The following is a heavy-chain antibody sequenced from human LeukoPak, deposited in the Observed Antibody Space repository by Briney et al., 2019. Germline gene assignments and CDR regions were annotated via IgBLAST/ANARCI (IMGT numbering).Heavy chain of an antibody. J-gene: IGHJ4*02. V-gene: IGHV4-39*01. CDR1: GVSLSSTNYY. CDR3: ARHYSSATSCFDY. CDR2: TYYSGST. D-gene: IGHD2-2*01. Sequence: SETLSLTCTVSGVSLSSTNYYWGWLRQPPGKGLEWIGRTYYSGSTYYNPSRKSRGTISVDTSRNQFSLKLSSVTAADTAVYYCARHYSSATSCFDYWGQGTLVAVSS.